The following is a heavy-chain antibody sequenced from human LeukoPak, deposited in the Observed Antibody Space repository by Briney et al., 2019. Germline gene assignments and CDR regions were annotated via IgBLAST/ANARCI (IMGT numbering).Heavy chain of an antibody. CDR1: GGSISSGDYY. V-gene: IGHV4-30-4*08. CDR3: AREWITNPFAPLGV. J-gene: IGHJ6*04. D-gene: IGHD3-16*01. Sequence: SETLSLTCTVSGGSISSGDYYWSWTRQPPGKGLEWIGYIYYSGSTYYNPSLKSRVTISVDTSKNQFSLKLSSVTAADTAVYYCAREWITNPFAPLGVWGKGTTVTVSS. CDR2: IYYSGST.